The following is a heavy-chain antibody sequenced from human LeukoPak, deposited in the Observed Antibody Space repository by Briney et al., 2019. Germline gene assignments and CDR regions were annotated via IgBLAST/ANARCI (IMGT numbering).Heavy chain of an antibody. J-gene: IGHJ4*02. CDR2: IYYSGST. CDR3: ARAGYYYDSSGFATYFDY. CDR1: GGAISSYY. D-gene: IGHD3-22*01. V-gene: IGHV4-59*01. Sequence: PSETLSLTCTVSGGAISSYYWSWIRQPPGKGREWIGYIYYSGSTNYNPSLKSRVTISVDTSKNQFSLKLSSVTAADTAVYYCARAGYYYDSSGFATYFDYWGQGTLVTVSS.